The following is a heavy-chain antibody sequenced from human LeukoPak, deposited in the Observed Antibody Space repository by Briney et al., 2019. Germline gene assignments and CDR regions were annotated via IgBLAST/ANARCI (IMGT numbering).Heavy chain of an antibody. J-gene: IGHJ4*02. CDR2: IRSKTYGGTT. CDR3: ARAHDTMGYYQAY. Sequence: GGSLRLSCPASGFTFGDYAMNWVRQAPGKGLEWVGFIRSKTYGGTTEYAASVQGRFTISRDDSKSIAYLQMNSLKTEDTAVYYRARAHDTMGYYQAYWGQGTLVTVSS. CDR1: GFTFGDYA. V-gene: IGHV3-49*04. D-gene: IGHD3-22*01.